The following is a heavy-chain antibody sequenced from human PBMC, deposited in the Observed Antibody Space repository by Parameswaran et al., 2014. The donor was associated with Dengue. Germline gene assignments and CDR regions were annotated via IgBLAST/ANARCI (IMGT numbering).Heavy chain of an antibody. CDR2: IYYSGST. CDR3: AREYRINWFDP. J-gene: IGHJ5*02. V-gene: IGHV4-31*02. Sequence: VRQAPGKGLEWIGYIYYSGSTYYNPSLKSRVTISVDTSKNQFSLKLSSVTAADTAVYYCAREYRINWFDPWGQGTLVTVSS. D-gene: IGHD5-12*01.